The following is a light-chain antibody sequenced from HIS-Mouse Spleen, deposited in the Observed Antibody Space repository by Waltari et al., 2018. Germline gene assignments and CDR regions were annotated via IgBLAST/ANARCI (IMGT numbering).Light chain of an antibody. CDR3: QVWDSSSDHWV. CDR1: NIGSTR. CDR2: DDS. Sequence: SYVLTQPPSVSVAPGQTARITCGGHNIGSTRVHWSQQKPGQAPVLVVYDDSDRPSGIPERFSGSNSGNTATLTISRVEAGDEADYYCQVWDSSSDHWVFGGGTKLTVL. V-gene: IGLV3-21*02. J-gene: IGLJ3*02.